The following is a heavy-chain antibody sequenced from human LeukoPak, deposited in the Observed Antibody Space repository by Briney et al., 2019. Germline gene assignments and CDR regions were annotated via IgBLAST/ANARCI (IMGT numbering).Heavy chain of an antibody. CDR2: IYPGDSDT. D-gene: IGHD6-19*01. V-gene: IGHV5-51*01. CDR3: ARQRGIAVAGTLVNWFDP. Sequence: GESLKISCKGSGYSFTSYWIGWVRQMPGKGLEWMGIIYPGDSDTTYSPSFQGQVTISADKSISTAYLQWSSLKASDTAMYYCARQRGIAVAGTLVNWFDPWGQGTLVTVSS. CDR1: GYSFTSYW. J-gene: IGHJ5*02.